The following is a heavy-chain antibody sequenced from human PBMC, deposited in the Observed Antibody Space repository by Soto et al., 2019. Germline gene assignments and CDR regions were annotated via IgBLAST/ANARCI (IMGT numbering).Heavy chain of an antibody. CDR1: GYTFTNYW. J-gene: IGHJ6*02. Sequence: ESLTLSCKVSGYTFTNYWIGWVRQMPGKGLEWMGIIYPGDSDTKYNPSFQGQVTISADKSITTTYLQWSSLKASDTAIDYCSASNFYYGMAVWAQGTSVTVCS. CDR3: SASNFYYGMAV. V-gene: IGHV5-51*01. CDR2: IYPGDSDT.